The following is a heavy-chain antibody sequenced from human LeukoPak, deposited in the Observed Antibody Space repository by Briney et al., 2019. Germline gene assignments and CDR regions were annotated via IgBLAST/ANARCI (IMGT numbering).Heavy chain of an antibody. CDR3: ARSWHGSGTLDWFDP. V-gene: IGHV4-34*01. D-gene: IGHD3-10*01. CDR1: GGSFSGYF. J-gene: IGHJ5*02. Sequence: SETLSLTCAVYGGSFSGYFWSWIRQPPGKGLEFLGYIYDSVSTYYNSALKSRVSISVDRSKNQFSLKLTSVTAADTAVYYCARSWHGSGTLDWFDPWGQGTLVTVSS. CDR2: IYDSVST.